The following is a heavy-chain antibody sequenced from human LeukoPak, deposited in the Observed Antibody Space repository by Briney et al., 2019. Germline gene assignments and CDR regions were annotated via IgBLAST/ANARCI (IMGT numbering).Heavy chain of an antibody. D-gene: IGHD4-23*01. CDR2: ISYDGSNK. CDR3: AKSALETRHYYYYGMDV. V-gene: IGHV3-30*18. J-gene: IGHJ6*02. CDR1: GFTFSSYG. Sequence: GRSLRLSCAASGFTFSSYGMHWVRQAPGKGLEWEAVISYDGSNKYYADSVKGRFTISRDNSKNTLYLQMNSLRAEDTAVYYCAKSALETRHYYYYGMDVWGQGTTVTVSS.